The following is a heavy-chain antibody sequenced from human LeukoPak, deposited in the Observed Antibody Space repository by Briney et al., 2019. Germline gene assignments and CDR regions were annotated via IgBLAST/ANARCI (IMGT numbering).Heavy chain of an antibody. CDR1: EFNFDHYA. Sequence: HPGRSLRLSCAASEFNFDHYAMHWVRQAPGKGPEWVSSISWNSGSIGYADSVKGRFTISRDNAKNSLYLQMNSLRAEDMALYYCATRRFGTASLDYWGQGTLVTVSS. CDR2: ISWNSGSI. J-gene: IGHJ4*02. D-gene: IGHD2-21*02. V-gene: IGHV3-9*03. CDR3: ATRRFGTASLDY.